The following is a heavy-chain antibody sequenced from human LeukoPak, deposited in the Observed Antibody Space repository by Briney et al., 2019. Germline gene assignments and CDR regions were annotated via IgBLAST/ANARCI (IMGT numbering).Heavy chain of an antibody. V-gene: IGHV5-51*01. D-gene: IGHD6-13*01. Sequence: GESLKISCEASGYRFTNYWIGWVRQMPGNGLEWMGIIYPGDSDTRYSPSFQGQVTISADKSISTAYLQWSSLKASDTAVYYCARWAATGIGLDYWGQGTLVTVSS. CDR3: ARWAATGIGLDY. CDR1: GYRFTNYW. CDR2: IYPGDSDT. J-gene: IGHJ4*02.